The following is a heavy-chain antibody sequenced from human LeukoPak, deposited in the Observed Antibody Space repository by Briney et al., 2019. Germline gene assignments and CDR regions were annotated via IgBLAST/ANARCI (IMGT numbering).Heavy chain of an antibody. CDR2: IRYDGSNK. J-gene: IGHJ4*02. CDR3: AKETYSSSWCPDY. Sequence: GGSLRLSCAASGFTFSSYGMHWVRQAPGKGLEWVAFIRYDGSNKYYADSVKGRFTISRDNSKNTLYLQMNSLRAEDTAVYYCAKETYSSSWCPDYWGRGTLVTVSS. D-gene: IGHD6-13*01. CDR1: GFTFSSYG. V-gene: IGHV3-30*02.